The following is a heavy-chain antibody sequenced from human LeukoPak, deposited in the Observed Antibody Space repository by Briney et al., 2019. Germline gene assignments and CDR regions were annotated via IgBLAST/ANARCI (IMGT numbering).Heavy chain of an antibody. J-gene: IGHJ4*02. D-gene: IGHD3-22*01. CDR1: GFTVSSNY. V-gene: IGHV3-53*01. CDR3: ARREGYFYDSSGYYNY. Sequence: GGSLRLSCAASGFTVSSNYMSWVRQAPGKGLEWVSVIYSGGSTYYADSVKGRFTISRDSSKNTLYLQMNSLRAEDTAVYYCARREGYFYDSSGYYNYWGQGTLVTVSS. CDR2: IYSGGST.